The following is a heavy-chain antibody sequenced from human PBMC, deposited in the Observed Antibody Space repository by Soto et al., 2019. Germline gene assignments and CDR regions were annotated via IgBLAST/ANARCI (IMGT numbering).Heavy chain of an antibody. Sequence: EVQLVASGGGLVKPGGSLRLSCPASGLTARDVYLSWVRQPPGKGLEWVGHVKREIDGGTIDYAATVKGRFTISRDDSENTLYLQRNSLKTEDTAVYYCTVGHYGDWGQGTLVTVSP. CDR1: GLTARDVY. J-gene: IGHJ4*02. CDR3: TVGHYGD. V-gene: IGHV3-15*01. D-gene: IGHD3-10*01. CDR2: VKREIDGGTI.